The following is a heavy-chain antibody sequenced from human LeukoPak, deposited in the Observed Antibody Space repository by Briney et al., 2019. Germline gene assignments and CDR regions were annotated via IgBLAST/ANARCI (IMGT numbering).Heavy chain of an antibody. CDR1: GGSISSSSYY. J-gene: IGHJ5*02. Sequence: PSETLSLTCTVSGGSISSSSYYWGWIRQPPGKGLEWIGSVYYSGSPYYNPSLKSRVTISVDTSKNQFSLKVTSLTAADTAMYYCARQTRQQQLVEGGFDPWGPGTLVTVSS. D-gene: IGHD6-13*01. CDR2: VYYSGSP. CDR3: ARQTRQQQLVEGGFDP. V-gene: IGHV4-39*01.